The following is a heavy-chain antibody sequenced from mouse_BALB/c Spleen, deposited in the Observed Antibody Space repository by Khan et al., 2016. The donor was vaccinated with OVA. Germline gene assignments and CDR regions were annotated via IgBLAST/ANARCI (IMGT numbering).Heavy chain of an antibody. Sequence: EVKLVESGGGLVKPGGSLKLSCAASGFTFSSYAMSWVRQTPEKRLEWVASISSGGSTYYPDSVKGRFTISRDNARNILYLQMSSLRSEDTAMYYCARGQSTTASWFAYWGQGTLVTVSA. V-gene: IGHV5-6-5*01. CDR1: GFTFSSYA. J-gene: IGHJ3*01. CDR3: ARGQSTTASWFAY. CDR2: ISSGGST. D-gene: IGHD1-2*01.